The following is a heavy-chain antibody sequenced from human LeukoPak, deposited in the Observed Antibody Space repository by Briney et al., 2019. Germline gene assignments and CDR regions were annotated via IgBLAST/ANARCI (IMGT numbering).Heavy chain of an antibody. CDR3: AREVPSRRIAAAGTLSH. J-gene: IGHJ4*02. D-gene: IGHD6-13*01. CDR1: GYTFTGYY. V-gene: IGHV1-2*02. Sequence: ASVKVSCKASGYTFTGYYMHWVRQAPGQGLEWMGWINPNSGGTNYVQKFQGRVTMTRDTSISTAYMELSRLRSDDTAVYYCAREVPSRRIAAAGTLSHWGQGTLVTVSS. CDR2: INPNSGGT.